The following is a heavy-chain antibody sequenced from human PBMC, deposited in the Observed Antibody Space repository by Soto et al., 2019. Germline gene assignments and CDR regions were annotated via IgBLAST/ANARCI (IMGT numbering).Heavy chain of an antibody. D-gene: IGHD5-12*01. Sequence: ASVKVSCKASGYTFTGYYMHWVRQAPGQGLEWMGWINPNSGGTNYAQKFQGWVTMTRDTSISTAYMELSSLRAEDTAVYYCARDRGGYDRLYYYHGMDVWGQGTTVTVSS. V-gene: IGHV1-2*04. CDR2: INPNSGGT. CDR1: GYTFTGYY. CDR3: ARDRGGYDRLYYYHGMDV. J-gene: IGHJ6*02.